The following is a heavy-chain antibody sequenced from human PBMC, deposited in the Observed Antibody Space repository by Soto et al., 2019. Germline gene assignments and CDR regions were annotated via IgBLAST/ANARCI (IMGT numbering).Heavy chain of an antibody. D-gene: IGHD2-2*01. V-gene: IGHV1-18*01. Sequence: ASVKVSCKASGGTFSSYAISWVRQAPGQGLEWMGWISAYNGNTNYAQKLQGRVTMTRNTSTSTAYMELSSLRSEDTAVYYCARAGGVLVPAAAYWGQGTLVTVSS. CDR1: GGTFSSYA. CDR3: ARAGGVLVPAAAY. J-gene: IGHJ4*02. CDR2: ISAYNGNT.